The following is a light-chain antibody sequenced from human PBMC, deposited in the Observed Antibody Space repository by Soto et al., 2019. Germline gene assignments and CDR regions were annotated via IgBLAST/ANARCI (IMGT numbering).Light chain of an antibody. J-gene: IGKJ5*01. V-gene: IGKV3-20*01. Sequence: EIVLTQSPGTLSLSPGERATLSCRASQSVSSSYLAWYQQKPGQAPRLLIYGASSRETGVPDRFSGSGSGTEFSLTISRLEPEDFAVYHCQQYSSSTRTFGQGTRLEIK. CDR1: QSVSSSY. CDR3: QQYSSSTRT. CDR2: GAS.